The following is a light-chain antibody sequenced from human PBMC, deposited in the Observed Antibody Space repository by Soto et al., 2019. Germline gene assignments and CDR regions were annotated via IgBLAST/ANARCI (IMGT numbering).Light chain of an antibody. J-gene: IGLJ1*01. CDR3: AAWDDSLSVYYV. CDR2: RNS. Sequence: QCVLPQPPSASGTPGQRGTIACSGSSSNIGNNYVYWYQQLPGTAPKLLIYRNSQRPSGVPDRFSGSKSGTSASLAISGLRPEDEADYYCAAWDDSLSVYYVFGTGTKVTVL. V-gene: IGLV1-47*01. CDR1: SSNIGNNY.